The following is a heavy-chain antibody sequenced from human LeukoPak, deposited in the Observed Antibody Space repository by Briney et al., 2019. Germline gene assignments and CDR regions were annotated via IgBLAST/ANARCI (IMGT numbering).Heavy chain of an antibody. CDR1: GFTFSSCA. CDR3: ARGTRCSSGYIGDY. Sequence: PGGSLRLSCAASGFTFSSCAMHWVRQAPGKGLEFVSAISSDGGSTYYANSVKGRFTISRDNSENTLYLQMGSLRVEDMAVYYCARGTRCSSGYIGDYWGQGTPVTVSP. J-gene: IGHJ4*02. CDR2: ISSDGGST. D-gene: IGHD5-18*01. V-gene: IGHV3-64*01.